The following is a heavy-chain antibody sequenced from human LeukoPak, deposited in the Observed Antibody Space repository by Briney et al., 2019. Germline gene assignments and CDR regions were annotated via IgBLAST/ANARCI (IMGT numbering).Heavy chain of an antibody. Sequence: ASVTVSFTASGYTFTFYYMHWVRQAPGQGLEWMGWINPNGGGTNYAQQFQGRVTMTSDTSISTAYMELSSLRSDDTAVYYCARDSYSGSYYYRGQGTLVTGS. CDR3: ARDSYSGSYYY. D-gene: IGHD1-26*01. J-gene: IGHJ4*02. CDR2: INPNGGGT. V-gene: IGHV1-2*02. CDR1: GYTFTFYY.